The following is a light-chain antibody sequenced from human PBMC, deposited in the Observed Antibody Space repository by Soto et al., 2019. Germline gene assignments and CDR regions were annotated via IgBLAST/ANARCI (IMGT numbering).Light chain of an antibody. V-gene: IGKV1-5*01. CDR3: QQYNSYDLWS. CDR1: QSISSW. J-gene: IGKJ1*01. Sequence: DIQMTQSPSTLSASVGDRVTITCRASQSISSWLAWYQQKPGKAPKLLIYGASSLESGVPSRFSGSGSGTEFTLTISSLQPDDFATYYCQQYNSYDLWSFGQGTKGELK. CDR2: GAS.